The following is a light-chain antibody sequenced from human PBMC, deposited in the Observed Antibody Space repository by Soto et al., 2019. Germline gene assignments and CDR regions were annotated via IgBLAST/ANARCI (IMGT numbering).Light chain of an antibody. J-gene: IGKJ1*01. Sequence: DIPMTQSPSTLSASVGDRVTITCRASQSISSWLAWYQQKPGKAPKLLIYKASSLESGVPSRFSGSGSGTEFTLTISSLHPDDFATYYCQQYHSYSPWTFGQGTKVEIK. CDR1: QSISSW. CDR3: QQYHSYSPWT. V-gene: IGKV1-5*03. CDR2: KAS.